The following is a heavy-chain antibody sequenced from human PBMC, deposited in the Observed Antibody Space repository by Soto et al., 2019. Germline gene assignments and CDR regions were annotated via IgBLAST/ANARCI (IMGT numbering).Heavy chain of an antibody. Sequence: PSETLSLTCTVSGGSISIIGSFWGWFRQPPGKALEWLGNIFSSGSTYYNPSLKSRVTISIDTSKNQFSLRLSSMTAADTAVYFCAEGYTYGCFDPWGQGTQVTVSS. CDR3: AEGYTYGCFDP. CDR1: GGSISIIGSF. D-gene: IGHD5-18*01. V-gene: IGHV4-39*01. J-gene: IGHJ5*02. CDR2: IFSSGST.